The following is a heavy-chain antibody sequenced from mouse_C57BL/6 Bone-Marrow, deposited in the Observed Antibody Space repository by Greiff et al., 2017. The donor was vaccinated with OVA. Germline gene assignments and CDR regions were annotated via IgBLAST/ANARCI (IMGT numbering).Heavy chain of an antibody. D-gene: IGHD2-4*01. CDR1: GFTFSDYG. CDR3: ARRDDYDGDY. J-gene: IGHJ2*01. CDR2: ISSGSSTI. V-gene: IGHV5-17*01. Sequence: EVMLVESGGGLVKPGGSLKLSCAASGFTFSDYGMHWVRQAPEKGLEWVAYISSGSSTIYYADTVKGRITISRDNAKNTLFLQMTSLRSEDTAMYYCARRDDYDGDYWGQGTTLTVSS.